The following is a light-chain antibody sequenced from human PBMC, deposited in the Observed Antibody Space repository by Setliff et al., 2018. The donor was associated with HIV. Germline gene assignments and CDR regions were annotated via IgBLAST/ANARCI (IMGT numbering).Light chain of an antibody. CDR2: EVS. J-gene: IGLJ1*01. V-gene: IGLV2-14*01. Sequence: QSVLTQPASVSGPPGQSITISCTGTSSDVGGHNYVSWYQQHPGKAPKLIIYEVSYRPSGVSNRFSGSKSGNTASLTISGLQAEDEAEYHCSSYTTSNTVPHVFGTGTKVTVL. CDR3: SSYTTSNTVPHV. CDR1: SSDVGGHNY.